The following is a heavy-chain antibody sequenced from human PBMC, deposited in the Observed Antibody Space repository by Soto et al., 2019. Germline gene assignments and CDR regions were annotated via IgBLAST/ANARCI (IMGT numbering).Heavy chain of an antibody. V-gene: IGHV1-18*01. D-gene: IGHD3-16*01. J-gene: IGHJ3*02. Sequence: QVQLVQSGAEVKKPGASVKVSCKASGYTFTSYGISWVRQAPGQGLEWMGWISAYNGNTNYAQKLLGRVTMTTDTSPSTAYMERRSLGPDDTAVYYCARDYELGLIPASGSGAFAIWVQGTMLTASS. CDR2: ISAYNGNT. CDR3: ARDYELGLIPASGSGAFAI. CDR1: GYTFTSYG.